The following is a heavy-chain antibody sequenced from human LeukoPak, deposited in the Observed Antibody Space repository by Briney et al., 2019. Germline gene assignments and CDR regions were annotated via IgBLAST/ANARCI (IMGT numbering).Heavy chain of an antibody. D-gene: IGHD6-6*01. V-gene: IGHV4-59*01. CDR1: GGSISSYY. CDR3: ARAGSIMSYYYYGMDV. Sequence: SETLSLTCTVSGGSISSYYWSWIRQPPGKGLEWIGYIYYSGSTNYNPSLKSRVTISVDTSKNQFSLKLSSATAADTAVYYCARAGSIMSYYYYGMDVWGQGTTVTVSS. J-gene: IGHJ6*02. CDR2: IYYSGST.